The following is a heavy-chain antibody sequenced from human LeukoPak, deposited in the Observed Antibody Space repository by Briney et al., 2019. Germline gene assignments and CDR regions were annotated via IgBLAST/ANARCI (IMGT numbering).Heavy chain of an antibody. Sequence: GASVKVSCKASGYTFTGYGISWVRQAPGQGLEWMGWISAYNGNTNYAQKLQGRVTMTTDTSTSTAYMELRSLRPDDTAVYYCARDRRSGGLKGSNWFDPWGQGTLVTVSS. CDR2: ISAYNGNT. CDR3: ARDRRSGGLKGSNWFDP. V-gene: IGHV1-18*04. D-gene: IGHD3-10*01. CDR1: GYTFTGYG. J-gene: IGHJ5*02.